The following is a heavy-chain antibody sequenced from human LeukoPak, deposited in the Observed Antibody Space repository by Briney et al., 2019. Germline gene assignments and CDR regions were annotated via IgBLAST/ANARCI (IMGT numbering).Heavy chain of an antibody. Sequence: SGGSLRLSCAPSGFTFSSYSINWVREAPGEGLECVSSISSSSSYIYYADSVKGRFTISRDNAKNSLYMQMNSLRAEDTAVYYCARDLGGFDYWGQGTLVTVSS. J-gene: IGHJ4*02. CDR3: ARDLGGFDY. V-gene: IGHV3-21*01. CDR1: GFTFSSYS. CDR2: ISSSSSYI. D-gene: IGHD3-10*01.